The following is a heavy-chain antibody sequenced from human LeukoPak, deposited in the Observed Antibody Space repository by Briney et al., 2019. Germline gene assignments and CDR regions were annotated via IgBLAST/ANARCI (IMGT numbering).Heavy chain of an antibody. CDR3: ARISSGHYYYYYGMDV. Sequence: GASVKVSCKASGGTFISYAISWVRQAPGQGLEWMGGIIPIFGTANYAQKFQGRVTITADESTSTAYMELSSLRSEDTAVYYCARISSGHYYYYYGMDVWGQGTTVTVSS. J-gene: IGHJ6*02. V-gene: IGHV1-69*13. D-gene: IGHD3-22*01. CDR1: GGTFISYA. CDR2: IIPIFGTA.